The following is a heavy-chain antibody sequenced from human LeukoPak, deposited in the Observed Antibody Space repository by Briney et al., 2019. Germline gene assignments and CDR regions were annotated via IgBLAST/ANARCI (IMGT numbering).Heavy chain of an antibody. J-gene: IGHJ4*02. CDR2: ISAYNGNT. V-gene: IGHV1-18*01. D-gene: IGHD2-15*01. CDR1: GYTFTSYG. Sequence: GASVKVSCKASGYTFTSYGISWVRQAPGQGLEWMGWISAYNGNTNYAQKFQGRVTMTTDTSTSTAYMELRSLRSDDTAVYYCARDGLVVALYYYDYWGQGTLVTVSS. CDR3: ARDGLVVALYYYDY.